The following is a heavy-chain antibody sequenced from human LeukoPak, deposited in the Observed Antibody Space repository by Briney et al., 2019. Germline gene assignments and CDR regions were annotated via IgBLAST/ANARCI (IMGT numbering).Heavy chain of an antibody. CDR2: ISAYNGNT. V-gene: IGHV1-18*01. D-gene: IGHD4-17*01. CDR3: ARDALYYGDYGVDY. CDR1: GYTFTSYG. J-gene: IGHJ4*02. Sequence: ASVKVSCKASGYTFTSYGISWVRQAPGQGLEWMGWISAYNGNTNHAQKLQGRVTMTTDTSTSTAYMELRSLRSDDTAVYYCARDALYYGDYGVDYWGQGTLVTVSS.